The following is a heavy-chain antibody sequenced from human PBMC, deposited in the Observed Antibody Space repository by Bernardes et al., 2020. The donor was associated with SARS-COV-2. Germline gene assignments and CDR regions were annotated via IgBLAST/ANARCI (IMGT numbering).Heavy chain of an antibody. CDR1: GITFSSNW. Sequence: GWSLLLSCAASGITFSSNWMHWVRQAPGKGLVWVSRISGDGSVTNYADPVKGRFIISRDNAKNTLYLQMNSLRDEDTAVYYCGSSSSTCCDQWGQGTLVTVSS. CDR2: ISGDGSVT. D-gene: IGHD2-2*01. CDR3: GSSSSTCCDQ. J-gene: IGHJ4*02. V-gene: IGHV3-74*01.